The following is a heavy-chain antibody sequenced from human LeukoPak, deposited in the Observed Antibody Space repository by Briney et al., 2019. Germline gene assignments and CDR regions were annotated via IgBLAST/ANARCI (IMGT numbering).Heavy chain of an antibody. Sequence: GGSLRLSCAASGIVFSNTAVNWARQSPGRGLEWVSAISGGGERTFYADSVKGRFTISRDNSKNTLYLQMNSLRAEDTAVYYCAKARSGWYGVEDYWGQGTLVTVSS. CDR2: ISGGGERT. V-gene: IGHV3-23*01. J-gene: IGHJ4*02. D-gene: IGHD6-19*01. CDR1: GIVFSNTA. CDR3: AKARSGWYGVEDY.